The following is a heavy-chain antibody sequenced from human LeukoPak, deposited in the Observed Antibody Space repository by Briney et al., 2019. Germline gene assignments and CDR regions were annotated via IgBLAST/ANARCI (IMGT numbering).Heavy chain of an antibody. CDR1: GFTFSKSW. V-gene: IGHV3-7*01. J-gene: IGHJ4*02. D-gene: IGHD1-26*01. CDR2: IKPDGTGK. Sequence: GGSLRLSCAASGFTFSKSWMSWARQAPGKGLECVANIKPDGTGKYYVDSVKGRFTISRDNAKNSLYLQMNSLRAEDTAVYYCASGNYFDYWGQGTLVTVSS. CDR3: ASGNYFDY.